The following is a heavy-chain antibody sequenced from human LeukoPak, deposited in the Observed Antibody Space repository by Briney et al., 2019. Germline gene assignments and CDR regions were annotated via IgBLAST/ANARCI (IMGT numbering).Heavy chain of an antibody. CDR3: AGPPLVADPDGVDV. J-gene: IGHJ6*02. V-gene: IGHV4-34*01. Sequence: SETLSLTCAVYGGSFSGYYWSWIRQPPGEGLEWIGEINHSGSTNYNPSLKSRVTISADTSKNQISLNLSSVTAADTAVYYCAGPPLVADPDGVDVWGQGTTVTVSS. CDR2: INHSGST. CDR1: GGSFSGYY.